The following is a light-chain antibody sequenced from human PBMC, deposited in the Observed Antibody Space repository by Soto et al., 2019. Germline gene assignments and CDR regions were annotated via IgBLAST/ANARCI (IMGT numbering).Light chain of an antibody. CDR2: GAS. CDR3: QQYNDWWT. Sequence: EIVITQSPVTLSMSPGERAALSCWAGQSVSSNLAWYQQRPGQAPRLLIYGASTRATGIPARFTGSGSGTEFTLTISSLQFDDSAVYYCQQYNDWWTFGQGTKV. V-gene: IGKV3-15*01. CDR1: QSVSSN. J-gene: IGKJ1*01.